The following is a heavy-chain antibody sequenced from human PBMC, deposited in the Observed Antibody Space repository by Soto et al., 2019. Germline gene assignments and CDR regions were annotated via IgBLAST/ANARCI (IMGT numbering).Heavy chain of an antibody. CDR1: GFTFSSYG. D-gene: IGHD2-15*01. V-gene: IGHV3-33*01. J-gene: IGHJ6*02. Sequence: QVQLVESGGGVVQPGRSLRLSCAASGFTFSSYGMHWVRQAPGKGLEWVAVIWYDGSNKYYADSVKGRFTISRDNSKNPLYLQMNSLRAEDTAVYYCARAGYCSGGSCYRLGYYYGMDVWGQGTTVTVSS. CDR3: ARAGYCSGGSCYRLGYYYGMDV. CDR2: IWYDGSNK.